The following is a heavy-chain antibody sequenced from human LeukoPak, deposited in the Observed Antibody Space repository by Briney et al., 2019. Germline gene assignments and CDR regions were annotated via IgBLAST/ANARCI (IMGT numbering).Heavy chain of an antibody. CDR1: GFTFSSYA. CDR3: AKDARPIIAADLDY. V-gene: IGHV3-30*04. J-gene: IGHJ4*02. CDR2: ISYDGSNK. Sequence: GGSLRLSCAASGFTFSSYAMHWVRQAPGKGLEWVAVISYDGSNKYYADSVKGRFTISRDNSKNTLYLQMNSLRAEDTAVYYCAKDARPIIAADLDYWGQGTLVTVSS. D-gene: IGHD6-13*01.